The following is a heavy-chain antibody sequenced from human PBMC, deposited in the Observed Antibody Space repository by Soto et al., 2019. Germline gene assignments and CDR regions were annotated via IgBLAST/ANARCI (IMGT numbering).Heavy chain of an antibody. CDR2: ISGSGDST. V-gene: IGHV3-23*01. CDR3: AKREGYGSIDY. Sequence: EVQLLESGGGLVQPGGSLTLSCAASGFTFTNYAMSWVRQAPGKGLEWISLISGSGDSTYYADSVKGRFTISRDNPKNTLHLQMNSLTAEDTAGYYCAKREGYGSIDYWGQGTLVTVSS. J-gene: IGHJ4*02. CDR1: GFTFTNYA. D-gene: IGHD1-1*01.